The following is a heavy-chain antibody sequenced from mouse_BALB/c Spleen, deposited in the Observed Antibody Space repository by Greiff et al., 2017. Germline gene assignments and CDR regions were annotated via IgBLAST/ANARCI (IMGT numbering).Heavy chain of an antibody. Sequence: VQLKESGPRLVKPSQSLSLTCTVTGYSITSDYAWNWIRQFPGNKLEWMGYISYSGSTSYNPSLKSRISITRDTSKNQFFLQLNSVTTEDTATYYYARDWDQDYYAMDYWGQGTSVTVSS. V-gene: IGHV3-2*02. CDR1: GYSITSDYA. D-gene: IGHD4-1*01. CDR3: ARDWDQDYYAMDY. CDR2: ISYSGST. J-gene: IGHJ4*01.